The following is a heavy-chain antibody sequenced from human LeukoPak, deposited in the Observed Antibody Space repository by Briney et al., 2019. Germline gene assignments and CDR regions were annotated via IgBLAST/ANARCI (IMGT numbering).Heavy chain of an antibody. CDR1: GYTFTSYA. J-gene: IGHJ4*02. Sequence: ASVKVSRKASGYTFTSYAMNWVRQAPGQGLEWMGWINTNTGNPTYAPGFTGRFVFSLDTSVSTAYLQISSLKAEDTAVYYCARSKGVATLPWSFLYYFDYWGQGTLVTVSS. CDR2: INTNTGNP. CDR3: ARSKGVATLPWSFLYYFDY. V-gene: IGHV7-4-1*02. D-gene: IGHD5-12*01.